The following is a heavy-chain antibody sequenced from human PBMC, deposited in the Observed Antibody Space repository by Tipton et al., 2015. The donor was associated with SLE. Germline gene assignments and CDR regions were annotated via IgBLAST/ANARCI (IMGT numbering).Heavy chain of an antibody. V-gene: IGHV4-34*01. CDR1: GGAFSGYY. J-gene: IGHJ6*02. CDR2: VHLTGST. Sequence: TLSLICAVSGGAFSGYYWSWIRQPPGRGLEWIGEVHLTGSTNFNPSLKSRVTISVDRSRTHFSLKLSSVTAADTAVYYCARGGLDYYNGLDLWGQGTTVTVSS. D-gene: IGHD3/OR15-3a*01. CDR3: ARGGLDYYNGLDL.